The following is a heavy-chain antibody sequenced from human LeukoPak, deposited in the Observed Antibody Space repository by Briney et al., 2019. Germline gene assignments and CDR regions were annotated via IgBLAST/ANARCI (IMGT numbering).Heavy chain of an antibody. CDR2: IIPIFGTA. CDR1: GGTFSSYA. J-gene: IGHJ6*03. CDR3: AIALLAVAGYYIDV. V-gene: IGHV1-69*05. D-gene: IGHD6-19*01. Sequence: SVKVSCKASGGTFSSYAISWVRQAPGPGLEWMGRIIPIFGTANYAQKFQGRVTITTDESTSTAYMELSSLRSEDTAVYYCAIALLAVAGYYIDVWGKGNTVTVSS.